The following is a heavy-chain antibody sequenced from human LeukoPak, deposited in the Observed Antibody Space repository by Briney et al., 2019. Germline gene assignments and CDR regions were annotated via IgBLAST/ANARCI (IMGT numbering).Heavy chain of an antibody. CDR3: AREGVLGAFDI. D-gene: IGHD3-3*02. Sequence: SETLSLTCTVSGGSISRGGYYWSWIRKHPGKGLEWIGYIYYRGSPYYNPSLKSRVTISVDTSKNQFSLKLSAVTAADTSVYYCAREGVLGAFDIWGQGTMVTVSS. CDR1: GGSISRGGYY. CDR2: IYYRGSP. V-gene: IGHV4-31*03. J-gene: IGHJ3*02.